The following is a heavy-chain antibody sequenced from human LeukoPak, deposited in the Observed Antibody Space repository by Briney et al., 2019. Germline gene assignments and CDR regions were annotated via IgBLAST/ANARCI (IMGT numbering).Heavy chain of an antibody. Sequence: PSETLSLTCTVSGGSIGSSSYYWGWIRQPPGKGLEWIGSIYYSGSTYYNPSLKSRVTISVDTSKNQFSLKLSSVTAADTAVYYCARRVIGVDIVAPPDYWGQGTLVTVSS. CDR2: IYYSGST. D-gene: IGHD5-12*01. CDR3: ARRVIGVDIVAPPDY. J-gene: IGHJ4*02. V-gene: IGHV4-39*01. CDR1: GGSIGSSSYY.